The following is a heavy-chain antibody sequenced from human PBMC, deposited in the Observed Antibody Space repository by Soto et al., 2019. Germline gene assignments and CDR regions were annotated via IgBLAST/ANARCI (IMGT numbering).Heavy chain of an antibody. J-gene: IGHJ3*02. CDR3: ARVPIVVVVAATRLAFDI. Sequence: PSETLSLTCAVYGGSFSGYYWSWIRQPPGKGLEWIGEINHSGSTNYNPSLKSRVTISVDTSKNQFSLKLSSVTAADTAVYYCARVPIVVVVAATRLAFDIWGQGTMVTVSS. CDR1: GGSFSGYY. CDR2: INHSGST. V-gene: IGHV4-34*01. D-gene: IGHD2-15*01.